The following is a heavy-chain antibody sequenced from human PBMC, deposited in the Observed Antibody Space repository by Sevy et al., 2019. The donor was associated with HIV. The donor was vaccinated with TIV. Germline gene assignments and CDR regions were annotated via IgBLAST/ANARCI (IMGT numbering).Heavy chain of an antibody. CDR3: ARVIDYGELGNWFDP. D-gene: IGHD4-17*01. V-gene: IGHV3-33*01. Sequence: GGSLRLSCVASGFSFDRYGMHWIRQAPGKGLEWVAVILYEGINKDYGDSVRGRFTISRDNAKNSLYLEMNNLGAEDTAVYYCARVIDYGELGNWFDPWGQGTLVTVSS. CDR1: GFSFDRYG. CDR2: ILYEGINK. J-gene: IGHJ5*02.